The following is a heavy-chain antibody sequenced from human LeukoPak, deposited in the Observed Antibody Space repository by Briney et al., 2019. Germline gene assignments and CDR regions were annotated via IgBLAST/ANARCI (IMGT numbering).Heavy chain of an antibody. V-gene: IGHV3-30*01. CDR1: GFTFSSYA. CDR2: ISYDGSNK. J-gene: IGHJ5*02. Sequence: PGGSLRLSCAASGFTFSSYAMHWVRQAPGKGLEWVAVISYDGSNKYYADSVKGRSTISRDNSKNTLYLQMNSLRAEDTAVYYCARGSMVRGVISDNWFDPWGQGTLVTVSS. CDR3: ARGSMVRGVISDNWFDP. D-gene: IGHD3-10*01.